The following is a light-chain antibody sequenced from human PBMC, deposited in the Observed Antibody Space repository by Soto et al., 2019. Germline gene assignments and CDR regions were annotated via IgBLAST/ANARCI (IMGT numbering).Light chain of an antibody. CDR1: QSVGSF. Sequence: EIVLTQSPATLSLSPGERAALSCRASQSVGSFLAWYQQKPGQAPRLLIYDASNRATDLPARFSGSGSGTDFTLTISSLEPEDFAVYYCQHRSNWPQTFGQGTKVEIK. V-gene: IGKV3-11*01. CDR3: QHRSNWPQT. J-gene: IGKJ1*01. CDR2: DAS.